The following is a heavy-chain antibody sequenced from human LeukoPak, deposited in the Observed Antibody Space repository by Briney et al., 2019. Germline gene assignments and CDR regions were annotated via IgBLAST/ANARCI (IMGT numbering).Heavy chain of an antibody. CDR1: GFTFSSYW. D-gene: IGHD2-2*01. CDR2: IKQDGSEK. V-gene: IGHV3-7*01. CDR3: ARGGSVVVPAATSYYYYYYMDV. Sequence: GGSLRLSCAASGFTFSSYWMSWVRQAPGKGLEWVANIKQDGSEKYYVDSVKGRFTIPRDNAKNSLYLQMNSLRAEDTAVYYCARGGSVVVPAATSYYYYYYMDVWGKGTTVTVSS. J-gene: IGHJ6*03.